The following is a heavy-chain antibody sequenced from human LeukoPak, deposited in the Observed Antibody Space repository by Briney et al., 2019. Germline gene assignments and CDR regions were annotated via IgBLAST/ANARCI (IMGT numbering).Heavy chain of an antibody. D-gene: IGHD5-12*01. CDR3: ARDRSGYGGIFDY. J-gene: IGHJ4*02. Sequence: SETLSLTCTVSGGSISSGGYYWSWIRQHPGKGLEWIGYIYYSGSTYYNPSLKSRVTISVDASKNQFSLKLSSVTAADTAVYYCARDRSGYGGIFDYWGQGTLVTVSP. CDR2: IYYSGST. CDR1: GGSISSGGYY. V-gene: IGHV4-31*03.